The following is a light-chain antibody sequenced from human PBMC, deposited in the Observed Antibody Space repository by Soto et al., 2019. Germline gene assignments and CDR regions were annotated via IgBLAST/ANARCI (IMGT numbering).Light chain of an antibody. Sequence: DIQITQSPSSLSASVGDRVTITCQASQDIDNYLNWYQQKPGKPPRLLVYDASNLETGVPSRFSGSGSGTDFTFTISSLQPEDTATYYCQQYDNLPITFGQGTRLEIK. V-gene: IGKV1-33*01. CDR3: QQYDNLPIT. CDR1: QDIDNY. CDR2: DAS. J-gene: IGKJ5*01.